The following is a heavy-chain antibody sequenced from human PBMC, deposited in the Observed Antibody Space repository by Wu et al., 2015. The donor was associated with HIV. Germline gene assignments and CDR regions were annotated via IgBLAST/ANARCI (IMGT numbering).Heavy chain of an antibody. V-gene: IGHV1-24*01. Sequence: QVQLVQSGDVVKKPGASVKVSCKVSGYTLTELSMHWVRQAPGKGLEWMGGFDPEDGETIYAQKFQGRVTMTEDTSTDTAYMELSSLRSEDTAVYYCATGGWQLGPGVSYYYYYYMDVVGTNGTTVTVSS. J-gene: IGHJ6*03. D-gene: IGHD6-6*01. CDR1: GYTLTELS. CDR2: FDPEDGET. CDR3: ATGGWQLGPGVSYYYYYYMDV.